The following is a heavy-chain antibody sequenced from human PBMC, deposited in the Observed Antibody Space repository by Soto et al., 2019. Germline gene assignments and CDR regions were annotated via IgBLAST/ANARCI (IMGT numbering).Heavy chain of an antibody. J-gene: IGHJ5*02. CDR1: GFTFSSYA. Sequence: PGGSLRLSCAASGFTFSSYAMSWVRQAPGKGPEWVSAISGSGGSTYYADSVKGRFTISRDNSKNTLYLQMNSLRAEDTAVYYCAKDPDYYGSGSYDGWFDPWGQGTLVTVS. V-gene: IGHV3-23*01. D-gene: IGHD3-10*01. CDR3: AKDPDYYGSGSYDGWFDP. CDR2: ISGSGGST.